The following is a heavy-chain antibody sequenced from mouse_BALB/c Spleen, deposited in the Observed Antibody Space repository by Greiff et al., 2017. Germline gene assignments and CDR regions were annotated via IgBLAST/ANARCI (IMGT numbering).Heavy chain of an antibody. V-gene: IGHV1S126*01. CDR3: ARSRGAFDY. CDR1: GYSFTSYW. J-gene: IGHJ2*01. Sequence: QVQLKQSGPQLVRPGASVKISCKASGYSFTSYWMHWVKQRPGQGLEWIGMIDPSDSETRLNQKFKDKATLTVDKSSSTAYMQLSSPTSEDSAVYYFARSRGAFDYWGQGTTLTVSS. CDR2: IDPSDSET.